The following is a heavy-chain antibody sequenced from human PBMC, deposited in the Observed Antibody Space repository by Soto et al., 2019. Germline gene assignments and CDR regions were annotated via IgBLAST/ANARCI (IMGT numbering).Heavy chain of an antibody. D-gene: IGHD6-6*01. CDR2: IYYSGST. CDR1: GGSISSYY. Sequence: SETLSLTCTVSGGSISSYYWSWIRQPPGKGLEWIGYIYYSGSTNYNPSLKSRVTISVDTSKNQFSLKLSSVTAADTAVYYCARARAARLGVWFDPWGQGTLVTVSS. CDR3: ARARAARLGVWFDP. J-gene: IGHJ5*02. V-gene: IGHV4-59*01.